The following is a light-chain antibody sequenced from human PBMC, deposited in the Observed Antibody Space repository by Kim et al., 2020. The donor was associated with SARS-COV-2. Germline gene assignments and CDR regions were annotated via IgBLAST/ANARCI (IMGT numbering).Light chain of an antibody. V-gene: IGLV1-47*01. CDR2: RNT. J-gene: IGLJ3*02. CDR1: NY. CDR3: ATWDDSLRGHV. Sequence: NYVYWYQQLPGAAPKLLIYRNTLRPSGVPDRFSGSKSGTSASLAISGLRFADEADYYCATWDDSLRGHVFGGGTKLTVL.